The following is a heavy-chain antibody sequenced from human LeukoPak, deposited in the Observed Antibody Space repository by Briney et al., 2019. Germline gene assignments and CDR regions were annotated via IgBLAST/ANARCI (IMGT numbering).Heavy chain of an antibody. CDR3: AKDGGQQWLTNYYSYGMDV. CDR2: IKTYNGDT. Sequence: ASVQVSCQASGYTFTTYGINWERPAPGQGLEWMGWIKTYNGDTNTAQKFLDRIIMTTDKSTGTAYMELRSLRSDDTAVYYCAKDGGQQWLTNYYSYGMDVWGQGTTVIVSS. CDR1: GYTFTTYG. V-gene: IGHV1-18*01. J-gene: IGHJ6*02. D-gene: IGHD6-19*01.